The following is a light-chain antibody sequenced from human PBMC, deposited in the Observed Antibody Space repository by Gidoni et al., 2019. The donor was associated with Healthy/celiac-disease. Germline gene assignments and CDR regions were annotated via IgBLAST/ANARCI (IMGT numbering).Light chain of an antibody. CDR3: QQSYSTPRT. V-gene: IGKV1-39*01. Sequence: DIQMTQSPSSLSASVGDRVSITCRASQTISTSLNWYQQKPGKAPKLLIYAASSLQSGVPSRFSGSGSGTDFTLTISSLQPDDFATYYCQQSYSTPRTFGQGTRVEIK. CDR2: AAS. J-gene: IGKJ1*01. CDR1: QTISTS.